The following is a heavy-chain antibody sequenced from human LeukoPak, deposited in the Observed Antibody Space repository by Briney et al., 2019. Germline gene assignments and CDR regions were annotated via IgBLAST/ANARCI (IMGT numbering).Heavy chain of an antibody. V-gene: IGHV3-21*01. Sequence: GGSLRLSCAASGFNFSYYNMHWLRQAPGKGLEWVSSISSSNNYIYYADSVKGRFTISRDNAKNSLYLRMNSLRAEDKALYYCPIRSPNFHVYGWGQGTPVTVSS. J-gene: IGHJ4*02. D-gene: IGHD5/OR15-5a*01. CDR1: GFNFSYYN. CDR2: ISSSNNYI. CDR3: PIRSPNFHVYG.